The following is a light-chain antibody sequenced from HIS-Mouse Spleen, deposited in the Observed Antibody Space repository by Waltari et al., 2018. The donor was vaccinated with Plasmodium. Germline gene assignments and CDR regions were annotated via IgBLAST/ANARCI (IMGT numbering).Light chain of an antibody. V-gene: IGLV3-10*01. CDR1: ALPKKY. CDR2: EDS. J-gene: IGLJ3*02. CDR3: YSTDSSGNHRV. Sequence: SYELTQPPSVSVSPGQTARITCSGDALPKKYAYWYQQKSGQAPVLVIYEDSKRPSGVPERVAGSSAGTMGTLTISGAQVEDEADYYCYSTDSSGNHRVFGGGTKLTVL.